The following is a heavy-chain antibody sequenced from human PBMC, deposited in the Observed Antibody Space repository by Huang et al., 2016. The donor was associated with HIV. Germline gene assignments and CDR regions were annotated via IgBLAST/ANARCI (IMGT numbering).Heavy chain of an antibody. Sequence: QLQLQESGPGLVKPSETLSLTCTVSGDSISSTSSYWGWIRQPPGKGLEWIGSIYYSGSTYDNPSLKSRVTISVDTSKNQFSLKVRSVTAEDTAMYYCARQRGGSCYCFDYWGQGMLVTVSS. J-gene: IGHJ4*02. CDR1: GDSISSTSSY. CDR3: ARQRGGSCYCFDY. D-gene: IGHD2-15*01. V-gene: IGHV4-39*01. CDR2: IYYSGST.